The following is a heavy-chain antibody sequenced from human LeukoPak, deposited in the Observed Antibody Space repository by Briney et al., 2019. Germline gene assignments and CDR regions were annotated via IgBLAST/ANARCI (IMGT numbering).Heavy chain of an antibody. J-gene: IGHJ4*02. CDR2: IYNGGST. CDR3: VRRAGAYSHPYDY. V-gene: IGHV3-53*01. D-gene: IGHD4/OR15-4a*01. Sequence: GGSLRLSCAASGFTVSRNYMSWVRQAPGKGLEWVSLIYNGGSTYYADSVRGRFTISRDNSQNTLYLQMNSLRAEDTAVYYCVRRAGAYSHPYDYWGQGTLVTVSS. CDR1: GFTVSRNY.